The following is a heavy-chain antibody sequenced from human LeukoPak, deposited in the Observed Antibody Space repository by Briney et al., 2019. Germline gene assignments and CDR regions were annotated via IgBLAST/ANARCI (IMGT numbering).Heavy chain of an antibody. V-gene: IGHV3-23*01. D-gene: IGHD2-2*01. CDR2: IRTSSSKI. CDR1: GYTFSSHA. J-gene: IGHJ4*02. CDR3: AKSIVVVPDAIGYFDY. Sequence: PGGSLRLSCAASGYTFSSHAMNWVRQAPGKGLEWISYIRTSSSKIFYADSVKGRFTISRDNSKNTLYLQMNSLRAEDTAVYYCAKSIVVVPDAIGYFDYWGQGTLVTVSS.